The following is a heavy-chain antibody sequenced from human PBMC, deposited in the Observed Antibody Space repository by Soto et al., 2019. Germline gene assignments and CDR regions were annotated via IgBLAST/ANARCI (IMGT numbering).Heavy chain of an antibody. CDR3: ARQTVHYYDSSGYPRRDAFDI. Sequence: GESLKISCKGSGYSFTSYWIGWVRQMPGKGLEWMGIIYPGDSDTRYSPSFQGQVTISADKSISTAYLQWGSLKASDTAMYYCARQTVHYYDSSGYPRRDAFDIWGQGTMVT. V-gene: IGHV5-51*01. CDR1: GYSFTSYW. CDR2: IYPGDSDT. D-gene: IGHD3-22*01. J-gene: IGHJ3*02.